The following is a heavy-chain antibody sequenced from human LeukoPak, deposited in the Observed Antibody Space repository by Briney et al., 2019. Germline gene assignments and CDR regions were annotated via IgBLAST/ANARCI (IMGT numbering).Heavy chain of an antibody. V-gene: IGHV1-2*02. CDR3: AREPIGRGPKGDY. D-gene: IGHD5-12*01. CDR2: INPNSGGT. CDR1: GYTFTVYY. Sequence: GASVTVSFTASGYTFTVYYMHWVRQAPGQGLEWMGWINPNSGGTNYAQKFQGRVTMTRDTSISTVYMELSRLTSDDTAVYYCAREPIGRGPKGDYWGQGTLVTVSS. J-gene: IGHJ4*02.